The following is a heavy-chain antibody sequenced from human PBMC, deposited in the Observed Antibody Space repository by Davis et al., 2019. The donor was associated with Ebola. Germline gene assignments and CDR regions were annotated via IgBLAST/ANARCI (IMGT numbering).Heavy chain of an antibody. CDR2: IYYSGST. D-gene: IGHD3-16*01. CDR1: GGSISSYY. J-gene: IGHJ4*02. V-gene: IGHV4-59*01. Sequence: PGGSLRLSCTVSGGSISSYYWSWIRQPPGKGLEWIGYIYYSGSTNYNPSLKSRVTISVDTSKNQFSLKLSSVTAADTAVYYCARLDGGRAFDYWGQGTLVTVSS. CDR3: ARLDGGRAFDY.